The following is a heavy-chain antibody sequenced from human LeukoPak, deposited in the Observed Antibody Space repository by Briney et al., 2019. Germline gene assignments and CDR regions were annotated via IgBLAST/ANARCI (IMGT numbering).Heavy chain of an antibody. V-gene: IGHV1-18*01. CDR1: VYAFTNFG. CDR3: ARGGVGHCSGGSCPTSWFDP. CDR2: ISPYNGNT. Sequence: GAAVKVSSTPSVYAFTNFGISWVRQAPGQGGEGMGWISPYNGNTDYPQKVRGRVTMTTDTSTSTAYMELRSLRSDDTAVYYCARGGVGHCSGGSCPTSWFDPWGQGTLVTVSS. D-gene: IGHD2-15*01. J-gene: IGHJ5*02.